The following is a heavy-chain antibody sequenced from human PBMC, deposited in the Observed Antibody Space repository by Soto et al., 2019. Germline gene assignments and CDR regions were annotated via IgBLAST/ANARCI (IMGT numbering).Heavy chain of an antibody. D-gene: IGHD2-2*01. CDR1: GGTFSSYA. Sequence: GALVKVSCKASGGTFSSYAISWVRQAPGQGLEWMGRIIPIFGTANYAQKFQGRVTITADESTSTAYMELSSLRSEDTAVYYCARKDIVVVPAAHPFDPWGQGTLVTVSS. CDR3: ARKDIVVVPAAHPFDP. V-gene: IGHV1-69*13. CDR2: IIPIFGTA. J-gene: IGHJ5*02.